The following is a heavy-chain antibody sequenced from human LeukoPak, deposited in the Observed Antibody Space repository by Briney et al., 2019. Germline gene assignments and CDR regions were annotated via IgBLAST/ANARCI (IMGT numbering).Heavy chain of an antibody. CDR1: GFTLSSDW. Sequence: GGSLRLSCVVSGFTLSSDWMSWVRQAPGKGLEWVANIKKDGIEKYYVESVKGPFTISRDNAKNSLSLQMNSLRAGDTAVYYCARGRYSSRSGGYYFDIWGQGTLVTVSS. D-gene: IGHD2-2*01. J-gene: IGHJ4*02. CDR2: IKKDGIEK. V-gene: IGHV3-7*01. CDR3: ARGRYSSRSGGYYFDI.